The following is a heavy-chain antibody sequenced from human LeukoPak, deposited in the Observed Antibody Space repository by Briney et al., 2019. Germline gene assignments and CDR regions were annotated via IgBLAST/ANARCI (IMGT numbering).Heavy chain of an antibody. V-gene: IGHV4-59*12. CDR3: ARDSGSYYFDY. CDR1: GGSITSYY. Sequence: SETLSLTCNVSGGSITSYYWSWIRKPPGKGLEWIGDIYCSGRTDYNPSLKSRVTMSVDTSKNQFSMKLSSVTAADTAVYYCARDSGSYYFDYWGQGTLVTVSS. CDR2: IYCSGRT. D-gene: IGHD3-10*01. J-gene: IGHJ4*02.